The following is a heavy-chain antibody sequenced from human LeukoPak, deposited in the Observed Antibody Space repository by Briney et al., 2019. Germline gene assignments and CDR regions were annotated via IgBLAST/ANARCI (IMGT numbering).Heavy chain of an antibody. CDR3: AKDGGSYSADY. V-gene: IGHV1-46*01. CDR2: INPSDGDR. J-gene: IGHJ4*02. Sequence: ASVKVSCKASGYTFITYKMHWVRQAPGQGLGWVGIINPSDGDRRNAQKFQGRVTMTRDTSTSTVYMELSSLRSEDTAVYYCAKDGGSYSADYWGQGTLVTVSS. CDR1: GYTFITYK. D-gene: IGHD3-10*01.